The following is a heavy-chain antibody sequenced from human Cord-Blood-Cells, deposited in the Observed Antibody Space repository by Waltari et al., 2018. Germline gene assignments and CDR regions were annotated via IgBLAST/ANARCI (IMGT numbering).Heavy chain of an antibody. CDR2: INHSGST. CDR3: ARGKTSSSWFDY. CDR1: GGSFSGYY. V-gene: IGHV4-34*01. J-gene: IGHJ4*02. Sequence: QMQLQQWGAGLLKPSQTLSLTCAVSGGSFSGYYWSWIRQPPGKGLEWIGEINHSGSTNYNPSLKSRVTISVDTSKNQFSLKLSSVTAADTAVYYCARGKTSSSWFDYWGQGTLVTVSS. D-gene: IGHD6-13*01.